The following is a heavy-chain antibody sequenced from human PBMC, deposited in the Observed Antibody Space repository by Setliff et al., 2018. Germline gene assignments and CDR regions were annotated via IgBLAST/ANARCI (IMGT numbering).Heavy chain of an antibody. CDR3: ARNYNFWSGYYYFDY. CDR1: DGSLYSGNYY. Sequence: SETLSLTCTVSDGSLYSGNYYWTWIRQPPGKGLEWIGYIYTSGSTNYNPSLKSRVTISVDTSKNQFSLKLSSVTAADTAVYYCARNYNFWSGYYYFDYWGQGTLVTSPQ. V-gene: IGHV4-61*01. D-gene: IGHD3-3*01. J-gene: IGHJ4*02. CDR2: IYTSGST.